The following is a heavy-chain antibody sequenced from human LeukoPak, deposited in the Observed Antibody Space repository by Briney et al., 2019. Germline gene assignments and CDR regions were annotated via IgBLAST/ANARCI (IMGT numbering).Heavy chain of an antibody. Sequence: ASVKVSCKASGYTFTSYGISWVRQAPGQRLEWMGWINAGNGNTKYSQKFQGRVTITRDTSASTAYMELSSLRSEDTAVYYCARDYLPFSYYDFWSGYYSGNWFDPWGQGTLVTVSS. CDR3: ARDYLPFSYYDFWSGYYSGNWFDP. CDR1: GYTFTSYG. CDR2: INAGNGNT. D-gene: IGHD3-3*01. J-gene: IGHJ5*02. V-gene: IGHV1-3*01.